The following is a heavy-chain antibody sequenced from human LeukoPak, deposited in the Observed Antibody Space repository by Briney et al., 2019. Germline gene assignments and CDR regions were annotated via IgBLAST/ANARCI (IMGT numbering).Heavy chain of an antibody. CDR3: ARDRYGMDV. V-gene: IGHV4-30-2*01. Sequence: KPSETLSLTCTVSGGSISSGGYYWSWLRQPPGKGLEWIGYIYHSGSTYYNPSLKSRVTISVDRSKTQFSLKLSSVTAADTAVYYCARDRYGMDVWGQGTTVTVSS. CDR2: IYHSGST. J-gene: IGHJ6*02. CDR1: GGSISSGGYY.